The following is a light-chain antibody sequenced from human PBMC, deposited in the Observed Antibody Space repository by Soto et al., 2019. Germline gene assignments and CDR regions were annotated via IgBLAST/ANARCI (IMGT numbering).Light chain of an antibody. V-gene: IGLV1-40*01. CDR3: QSYDSSLSVPDV. J-gene: IGLJ1*01. CDR1: SSNIGAGYD. CDR2: GNS. Sequence: QPVLTQPPSVSGAPGQRVTISCTGSSSNIGAGYDVHWYQQLPGTAPKLLIYGNSNRPSGVPDRFSGSESGTSASLAITGLQAEDEADYYCQSYDSSLSVPDVIGTGTKLTVL.